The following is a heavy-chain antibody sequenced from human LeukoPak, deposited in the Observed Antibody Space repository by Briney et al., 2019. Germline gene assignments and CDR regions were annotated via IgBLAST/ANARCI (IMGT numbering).Heavy chain of an antibody. Sequence: GGSLRLSCAASGFTFSSYAMSWVRQAPGKGPEWVSTISCSDGSTFYAHSLKGRFTTSRDNSKNTLYLQMNSLRAEDTAVYYCAPLGYCSDTSCSDTDYWGQGTLVTVSP. CDR2: ISCSDGST. V-gene: IGHV3-23*01. D-gene: IGHD2-2*01. J-gene: IGHJ4*02. CDR1: GFTFSSYA. CDR3: APLGYCSDTSCSDTDY.